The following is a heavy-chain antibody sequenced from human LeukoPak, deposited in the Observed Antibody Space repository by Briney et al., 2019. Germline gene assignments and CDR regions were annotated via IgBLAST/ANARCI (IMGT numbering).Heavy chain of an antibody. V-gene: IGHV4-59*01. CDR3: VGSIRPYYFDY. J-gene: IGHJ4*02. D-gene: IGHD3-10*01. CDR2: IYYSGST. CDR1: GASIRSYY. Sequence: KPSETLSLTCTVSGASIRSYYWSWIRQPPGKGLEWIGYIYYSGSTNYNPSLKSRVTISVDTSKNQFSLKLSSVTAADTAVYYCVGSIRPYYFDYWGQGTLVTVSS.